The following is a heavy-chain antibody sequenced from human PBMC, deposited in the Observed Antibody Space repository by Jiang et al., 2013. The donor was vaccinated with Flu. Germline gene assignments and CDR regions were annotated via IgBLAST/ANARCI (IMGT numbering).Heavy chain of an antibody. CDR1: GGSISSSSYY. CDR3: ARQGGSSGWYFDY. V-gene: IGHV4-39*01. J-gene: IGHJ4*02. D-gene: IGHD6-19*01. CDR2: IYYSGST. Sequence: LLKPSETLSLTCTVSGGSISSSSYYWGWIRQPPGKGLEWIGSIYYSGSTYYNPSLKSRVTISVDTSKNQFSLKLSSVTAADTAVYYCARQGGSSGWYFDYWGQGTLVTVSS.